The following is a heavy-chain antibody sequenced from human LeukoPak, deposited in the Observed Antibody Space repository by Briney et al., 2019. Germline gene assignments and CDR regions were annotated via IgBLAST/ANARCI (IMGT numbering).Heavy chain of an antibody. CDR3: ARHAYLATITADFDY. CDR1: GYSFTNYW. CDR2: IFPGDSDT. J-gene: IGHJ4*02. D-gene: IGHD5-24*01. V-gene: IGHV5-51*01. Sequence: GESLKISRWGAGYSFTNYWIGWVRQMPGKGLEWMGIIFPGDSDTRYSPSFQGQVTMSADKSISTAYLQWSSLKASDTAMYYCARHAYLATITADFDYWGQGTLVTVSS.